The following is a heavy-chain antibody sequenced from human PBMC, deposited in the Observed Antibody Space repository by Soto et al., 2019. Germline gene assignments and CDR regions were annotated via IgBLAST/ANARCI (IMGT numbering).Heavy chain of an antibody. Sequence: PGEPMKISYKGSEYIFINYWIGWMSQMTGKGLEWMGIIYPGDSDTRYSPSFQGQVTISADKSISTAYLQWSSLKASDTAMYYCARLANIFVFDILGHGTLVTGFS. J-gene: IGHJ4*01. CDR2: IYPGDSDT. CDR1: EYIFINYW. CDR3: ARLANIFVFDI. V-gene: IGHV5-51*01. D-gene: IGHD2-21*01.